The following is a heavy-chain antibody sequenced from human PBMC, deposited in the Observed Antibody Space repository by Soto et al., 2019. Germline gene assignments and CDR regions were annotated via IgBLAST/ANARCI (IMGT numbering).Heavy chain of an antibody. CDR2: TYYRSKWYN. Sequence: QTLSLTCAISGDSVSSNSAAWNWIRQSPSRGLEWLGRTYYRSKWYNDYAVSVKSRITINPDTSKNQFSLQLNSVTPEDTAVYYCARDRPGARKTYYYYYGMDVWGQGTTVTVSS. D-gene: IGHD3-10*01. CDR3: ARDRPGARKTYYYYYGMDV. J-gene: IGHJ6*02. V-gene: IGHV6-1*01. CDR1: GDSVSSNSAA.